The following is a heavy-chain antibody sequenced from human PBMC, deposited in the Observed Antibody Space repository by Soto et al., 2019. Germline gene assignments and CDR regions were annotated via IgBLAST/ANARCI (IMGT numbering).Heavy chain of an antibody. CDR3: ARGALRAYYLDY. J-gene: IGHJ4*02. D-gene: IGHD3-10*01. V-gene: IGHV3-74*01. Sequence: EAQLVESGGGLVQPGGSLRLSCAASGFTFSTYWMHWVRQAPGGGLVWVSRINGAGSNTNYADSVKGRFTISRDNAKNTVYLQMNSLRAEDTAIDYCARGALRAYYLDYWGQGVLVTVSS. CDR2: INGAGSNT. CDR1: GFTFSTYW.